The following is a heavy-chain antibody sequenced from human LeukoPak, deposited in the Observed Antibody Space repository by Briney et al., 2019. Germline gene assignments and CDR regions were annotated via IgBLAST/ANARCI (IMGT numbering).Heavy chain of an antibody. CDR2: ISSSGST. D-gene: IGHD3-16*01. J-gene: IGHJ6*03. CDR1: GDSISSGDYY. Sequence: PSETLSLTRTVSGDSISSGDYYWSWIRQPAGKGLEWIGRISSSGSTNYNPSLKSRVTISVDTSKNQFSLKLNSVTAADTAVYYCARAGGFAGYMDVWGKGTTVTISS. CDR3: ARAGGFAGYMDV. V-gene: IGHV4-61*02.